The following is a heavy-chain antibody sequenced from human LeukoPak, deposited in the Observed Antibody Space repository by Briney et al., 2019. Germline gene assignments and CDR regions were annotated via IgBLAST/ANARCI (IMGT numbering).Heavy chain of an antibody. V-gene: IGHV1-2*02. CDR2: INPNSGGT. J-gene: IGHJ6*03. CDR3: ARGRQVGITGTFYYYYYMDV. D-gene: IGHD1-20*01. Sequence: ASVKVSCKASGYTFTGYYMHWVRQAPGQGLEWMGWINPNSGGTNYAQKFQRRVTMTRDTSISTAYMELSRLRSDDTAVYYCARGRQVGITGTFYYYYYMDVWGKGTTVTVSS. CDR1: GYTFTGYY.